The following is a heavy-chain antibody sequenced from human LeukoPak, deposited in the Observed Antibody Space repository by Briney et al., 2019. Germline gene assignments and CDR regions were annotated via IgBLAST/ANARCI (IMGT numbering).Heavy chain of an antibody. CDR3: ARDGYSGSSLFDY. Sequence: PSETLSLTCTVSGGSISGHFWSWIRQPPGKGLEWIGYIHYTGSTNYNPSLKSRVTMSVDTSKNQFSLKLSSVTAADTAVYYCARDGYSGSSLFDYWGQGTLVTVSS. CDR1: GGSISGHF. D-gene: IGHD1-26*01. J-gene: IGHJ4*02. CDR2: IHYTGST. V-gene: IGHV4-59*11.